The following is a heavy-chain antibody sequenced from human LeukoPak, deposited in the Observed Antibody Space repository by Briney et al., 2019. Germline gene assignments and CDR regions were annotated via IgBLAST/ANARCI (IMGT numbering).Heavy chain of an antibody. Sequence: RTGGSLRLSCAASGFTFSIAWMSWVRQAPGKGLEWVGRIKSRGDGETRDYAAPVKDRFIISRDDSKNTLYPQMNSLRTEDKAIYYCAAVGEWLSNAFNTWGQGTLVTVSA. V-gene: IGHV3-15*01. J-gene: IGHJ3*02. D-gene: IGHD3-3*01. CDR2: IKSRGDGETR. CDR3: AAVGEWLSNAFNT. CDR1: GFTFSIAW.